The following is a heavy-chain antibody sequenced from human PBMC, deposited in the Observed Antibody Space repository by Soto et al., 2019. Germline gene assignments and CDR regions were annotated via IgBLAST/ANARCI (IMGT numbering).Heavy chain of an antibody. CDR1: GDSVSSNSAT. V-gene: IGHV6-1*01. J-gene: IGHJ5*02. CDR2: TCYRSKWYN. CDR3: AREEILTAYNWFDP. Sequence: SQTLSLTCAISGDSVSSNSATWNWIRQSPSRGLEWLGRTCYRSKWYNDYAVFVKSRITINPDSPKNQFSLQLNSVTPEDTAVYYCAREEILTAYNWFDPWGQGTLVTVSS. D-gene: IGHD1-26*01.